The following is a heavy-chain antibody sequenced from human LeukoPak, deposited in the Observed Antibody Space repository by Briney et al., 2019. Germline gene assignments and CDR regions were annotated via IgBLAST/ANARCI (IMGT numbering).Heavy chain of an antibody. CDR1: GFTFSGSA. CDR2: IRSKANSYAT. J-gene: IGHJ4*02. CDR3: TRSPPRVSVWGSYRYTLYYFDY. V-gene: IGHV3-73*01. D-gene: IGHD3-16*02. Sequence: GGSLRLSCAASGFTFSGSAMHWVRQASGKGLEWVGRIRSKANSYATAYAASVKGRFTISRDDSKNTAYLQMNSLKTEDTAVYYCTRSPPRVSVWGSYRYTLYYFDYRGQGTLITVSS.